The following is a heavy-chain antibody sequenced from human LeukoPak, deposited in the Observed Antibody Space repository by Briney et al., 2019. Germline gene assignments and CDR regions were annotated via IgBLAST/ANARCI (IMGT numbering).Heavy chain of an antibody. CDR3: EREPRVPLHPYSSGVFDN. CDR1: GFTFSTYW. J-gene: IGHJ4*02. D-gene: IGHD6-19*01. CDR2: IISDGSST. Sequence: GGSLRLSCAASGFTFSTYWMHWVRQAPGKGLMWVSRIISDGSSTSYADSVKGRFTISRDNAKNTLYLQMNSLRAEDTALYYCEREPRVPLHPYSSGVFDNWGQGTLVTVSS. V-gene: IGHV3-74*01.